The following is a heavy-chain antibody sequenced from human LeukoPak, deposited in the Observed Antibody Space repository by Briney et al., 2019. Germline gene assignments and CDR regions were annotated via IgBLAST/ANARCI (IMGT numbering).Heavy chain of an antibody. CDR2: IVAGSGNT. J-gene: IGHJ4*02. Sequence: SVKVSCKASGFTFTSSAVQWVRQARGRRLEWIGWIVAGSGNTNYAQKFQERVTITRDMSTSTAYMELSSLRSEDTAVYYCAALYYYDSSGYYYSDYWGQGTLVTVSS. V-gene: IGHV1-58*01. CDR3: AALYYYDSSGYYYSDY. CDR1: GFTFTSSA. D-gene: IGHD3-22*01.